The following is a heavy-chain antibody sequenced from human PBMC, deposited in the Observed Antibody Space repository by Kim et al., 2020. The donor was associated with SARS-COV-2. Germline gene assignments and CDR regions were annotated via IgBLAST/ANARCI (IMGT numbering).Heavy chain of an antibody. CDR2: ISYDGSNK. CDR3: AKGGQSSGWYLFYYYYGMDV. D-gene: IGHD6-19*01. J-gene: IGHJ6*02. V-gene: IGHV3-30*18. CDR1: GFTFSSYG. Sequence: GGSLRLSCAASGFTFSSYGMHWVRQAPGKGLEWVAVISYDGSNKYYADSVKCRFTISRDNSKNTLYLQMNSLRAEDTAVYYCAKGGQSSGWYLFYYYYGMDVWGQGTTVTVSS.